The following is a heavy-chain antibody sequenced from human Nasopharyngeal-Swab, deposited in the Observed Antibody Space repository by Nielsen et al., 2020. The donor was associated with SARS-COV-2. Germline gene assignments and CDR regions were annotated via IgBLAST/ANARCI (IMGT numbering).Heavy chain of an antibody. Sequence: ASVKVSCKASGYTFTGYYMHWVRQAPGQGLEWMGWINPNSGGTNYAQKFQGWVTMIRDTSISTAYMELSRLRSDDTAVYYCARALYGDYEFDYWGQGTLVTVSS. V-gene: IGHV1-2*04. CDR1: GYTFTGYY. D-gene: IGHD4-17*01. CDR2: INPNSGGT. CDR3: ARALYGDYEFDY. J-gene: IGHJ4*02.